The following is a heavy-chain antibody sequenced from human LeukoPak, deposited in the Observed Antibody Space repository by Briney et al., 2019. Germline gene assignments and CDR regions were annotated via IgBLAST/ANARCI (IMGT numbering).Heavy chain of an antibody. CDR3: ARDGGYDSGYYYYYYGMDV. D-gene: IGHD5-12*01. CDR1: VYTYTGYY. V-gene: IGHV1-2*02. J-gene: IGHJ6*02. CDR2: INPNSGGT. Sequence: ASVKVSCKASVYTYTGYYMHWVRQAPGQGLEWMGWINPNSGGTNYAQKFQGRVTMTRDTSISTAYMELSRLRSDDTAVYYCARDGGYDSGYYYYYYGMDVWGQGTTVTVSS.